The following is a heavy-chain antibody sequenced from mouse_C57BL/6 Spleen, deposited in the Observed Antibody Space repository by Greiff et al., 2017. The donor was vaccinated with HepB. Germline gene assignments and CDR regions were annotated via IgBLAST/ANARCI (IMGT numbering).Heavy chain of an antibody. CDR1: GFNIKDDY. Sequence: EVQLQQSGAELVRPGASVKLSCTASGFNIKDDYMHWVKQRPEQGLEWIGWIDPENGDTEYASKFQGKATITADTSSNTAYLQLSSLTSEDTAVYYCTTRITTGYFDYWGQGTTLTVSS. J-gene: IGHJ2*01. D-gene: IGHD1-1*01. CDR2: IDPENGDT. V-gene: IGHV14-4*01. CDR3: TTRITTGYFDY.